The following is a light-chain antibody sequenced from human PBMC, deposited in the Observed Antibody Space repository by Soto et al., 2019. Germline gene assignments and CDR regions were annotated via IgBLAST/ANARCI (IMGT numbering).Light chain of an antibody. Sequence: NFMLTQPHSVSESPGKTVTISCTRSSGSIASNYVQWYQQRPGSAPTTVIYEDNRRPSGVPDRFSGSIDSSSNSASLTISGLKTEDEADYYCQSYDSGVVVFGGGTKVTVL. CDR2: EDN. V-gene: IGLV6-57*03. CDR1: SGSIASNY. J-gene: IGLJ2*01. CDR3: QSYDSGVVV.